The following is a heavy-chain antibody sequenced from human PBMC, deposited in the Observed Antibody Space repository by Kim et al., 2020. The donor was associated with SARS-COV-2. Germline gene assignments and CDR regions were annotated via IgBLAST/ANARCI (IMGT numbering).Heavy chain of an antibody. D-gene: IGHD3-3*01. CDR3: ARGEKHPTYYDFWSGYYEWFWFDP. J-gene: IGHJ5*02. CDR2: IIPIFGTA. Sequence: SVKVSCKASGGTFSSYAISWVRQAPGQGLEWMGGIIPIFGTANYAQKFQGRVTITADESTSTAYMELSSLRSEDTAVYYCARGEKHPTYYDFWSGYYEWFWFDPWGQGTLVTVSS. CDR1: GGTFSSYA. V-gene: IGHV1-69*13.